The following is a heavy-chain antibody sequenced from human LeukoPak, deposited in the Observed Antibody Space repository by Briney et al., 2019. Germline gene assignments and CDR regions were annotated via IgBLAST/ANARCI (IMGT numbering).Heavy chain of an antibody. CDR2: INPNSGGT. V-gene: IGHV1-2*02. CDR1: GYTFTGYY. J-gene: IGHJ4*02. CDR3: ARGFDSGYDLFDY. D-gene: IGHD5-12*01. Sequence: ASVKVSCKASGYTFTGYYMHWVRQVPGQGLEWMGWINPNSGGTNYAQKFQGRVTMTRDTSISTAYMELSRLRSDDTAVYYCARGFDSGYDLFDYWGQGTLVTVSS.